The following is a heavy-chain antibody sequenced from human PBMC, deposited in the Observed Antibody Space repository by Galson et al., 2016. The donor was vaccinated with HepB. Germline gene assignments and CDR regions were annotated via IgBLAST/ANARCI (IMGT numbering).Heavy chain of an antibody. CDR2: TYCRSRCYT. V-gene: IGHV6-1*01. CDR1: GDSVSSKGVA. Sequence: CAISGDSVSSKGVAWTWIRQSPSRGLEWLGRTYCRSRCYTDFAMSVKSRIAINTDTSKNQFSLQLKSVTPEDTAVYYCARESSLYTGYTSGGRNDFWGQGTLVTVSS. D-gene: IGHD6-19*01. J-gene: IGHJ4*02. CDR3: ARESSLYTGYTSGGRNDF.